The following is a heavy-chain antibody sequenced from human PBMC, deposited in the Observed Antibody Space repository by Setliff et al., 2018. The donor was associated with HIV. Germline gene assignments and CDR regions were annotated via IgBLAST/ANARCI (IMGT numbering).Heavy chain of an antibody. D-gene: IGHD4-17*01. CDR1: GGSISSHY. Sequence: KTSETLSLTCTVSGGSISSHYWSWIRQPPGKGLEWIGYIFYSGITNYNPSLKSRVTISVDTSKNQFSLKLGSVTAADTAVYYRAYGGNEDYYYYMDVWGKGTTVTVSS. V-gene: IGHV4-59*11. CDR2: IFYSGIT. CDR3: AYGGNEDYYYYMDV. J-gene: IGHJ6*03.